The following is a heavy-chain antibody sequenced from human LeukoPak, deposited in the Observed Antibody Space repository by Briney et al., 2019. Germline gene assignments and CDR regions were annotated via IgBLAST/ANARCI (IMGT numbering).Heavy chain of an antibody. D-gene: IGHD2-21*02. CDR2: ISGTSGNT. V-gene: IGHV3-23*01. Sequence: GGSLRLSCVASGFTFENYVMKWVRQAPGKGLEWVSVISGTSGNTFYADSVKGRFTISRDNSKNTLYLQMTSLRAVDTAIYYCTKGDCSGGDCYGGADYWGQGTLIIVSS. J-gene: IGHJ4*02. CDR1: GFTFENYV. CDR3: TKGDCSGGDCYGGADY.